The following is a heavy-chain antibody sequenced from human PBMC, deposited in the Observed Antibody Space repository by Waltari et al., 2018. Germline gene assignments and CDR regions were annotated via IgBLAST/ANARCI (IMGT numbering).Heavy chain of an antibody. J-gene: IGHJ1*01. V-gene: IGHV4-34*01. Sequence: QVQLQQWGAGLLKPSETLSLTCAVYGGSLSSYYCSWIRQPPGKGLEWIGEINHSENTNYNPSLESRVTISVDTSRNQFSLKLNSVTAADTAVYFCARGRRSFYFHLWGQGTLVTVSS. CDR3: ARGRRSFYFHL. D-gene: IGHD3-3*02. CDR2: INHSENT. CDR1: GGSLSSYY.